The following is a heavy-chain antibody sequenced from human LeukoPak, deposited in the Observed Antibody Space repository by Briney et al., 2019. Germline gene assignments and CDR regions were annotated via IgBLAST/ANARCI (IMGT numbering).Heavy chain of an antibody. V-gene: IGHV4-59*11. Sequence: SETLSLTCTASGGSISSHYWSWIRQPPGKGLEWIGYIYYSGSTNYNPSLKSRVTISVDTSKNQFSLKLSSVTAADTAVYYCASTRPDYYDRSGYYLEAFDIWGQGTMATVSS. D-gene: IGHD3-22*01. CDR3: ASTRPDYYDRSGYYLEAFDI. CDR2: IYYSGST. J-gene: IGHJ3*02. CDR1: GGSISSHY.